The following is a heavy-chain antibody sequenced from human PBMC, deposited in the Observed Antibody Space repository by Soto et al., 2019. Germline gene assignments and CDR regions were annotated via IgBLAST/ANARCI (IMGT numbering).Heavy chain of an antibody. V-gene: IGHV3-30*18. D-gene: IGHD3-22*01. CDR3: ANYLLPYHSSGRYNWFDS. Sequence: GGSLRLSCAASGFTFSSYGMHWVRQAPGKGLEWVAVISYDGSNKYYADSVKGRFTISRDNSKNTLYLQMNSLRAEDTAVYYCANYLLPYHSSGRYNWFDSLGQGTLVTVPS. J-gene: IGHJ5*01. CDR1: GFTFSSYG. CDR2: ISYDGSNK.